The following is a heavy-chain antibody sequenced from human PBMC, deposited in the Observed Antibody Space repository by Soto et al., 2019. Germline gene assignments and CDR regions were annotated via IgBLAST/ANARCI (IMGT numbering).Heavy chain of an antibody. Sequence: SETLSLTCTVSGGSISSSSYYWGWIRQPPGKGLEWIGSIYYSGSTYYNPSLKSRVTISVDTSKNQFSLKLGSVTAADTAVYYCARHRSSYGVYYFDYWGQGTLVTVSS. CDR3: ARHRSSYGVYYFDY. CDR2: IYYSGST. J-gene: IGHJ4*02. D-gene: IGHD5-18*01. V-gene: IGHV4-39*01. CDR1: GGSISSSSYY.